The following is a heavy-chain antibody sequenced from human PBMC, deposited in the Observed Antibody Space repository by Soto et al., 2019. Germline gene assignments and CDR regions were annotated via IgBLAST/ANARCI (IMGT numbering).Heavy chain of an antibody. CDR2: IWYDGSNK. CDR3: ARDGVRYFDWGDASDI. V-gene: IGHV3-33*01. D-gene: IGHD3-9*01. CDR1: GFTFSSYG. J-gene: IGHJ3*02. Sequence: GGSLRLSCAASGFTFSSYGMHWVRQAPGKGLEWVAVIWYDGSNKYYADSVKGQFTISRDNSKNTLYLQMNSLRAEDTALYYCARDGVRYFDWGDASDIWGQGTMVTVSS.